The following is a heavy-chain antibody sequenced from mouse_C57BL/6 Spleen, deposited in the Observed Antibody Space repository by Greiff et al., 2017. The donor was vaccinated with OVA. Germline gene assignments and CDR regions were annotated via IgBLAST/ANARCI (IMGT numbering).Heavy chain of an antibody. CDR1: GYTFTSYW. V-gene: IGHV1-59*01. Sequence: VQLQQPGAELVRPGTSVKLSCKASGYTFTSYWMHWVKQRPGQGLEWIGVIDPSDSYTNYNQKFKGKATLTVDTSSSTAYMQLSSLTSEDSAVYYCARAFATTVVADYWGQGTTLTVSS. J-gene: IGHJ2*01. D-gene: IGHD1-1*01. CDR3: ARAFATTVVADY. CDR2: IDPSDSYT.